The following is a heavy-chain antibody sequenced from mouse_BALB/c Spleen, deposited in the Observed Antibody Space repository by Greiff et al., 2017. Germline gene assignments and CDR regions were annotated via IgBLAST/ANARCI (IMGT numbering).Heavy chain of an antibody. J-gene: IGHJ4*01. CDR3: ARKGYGSSYEDAMDY. CDR1: GYTFTDYA. Sequence: VQLQQSGAELVRPGVSVKISCKGSGYTFTDYAMHWVKQSHAKSLEWIGVISTYYGDASYNQKFKGKATMTVDKSSSTAYMELARLTSEDSAIYYCARKGYGSSYEDAMDYWGQGTSVTVSS. V-gene: IGHV1S137*01. CDR2: ISTYYGDA. D-gene: IGHD1-1*01.